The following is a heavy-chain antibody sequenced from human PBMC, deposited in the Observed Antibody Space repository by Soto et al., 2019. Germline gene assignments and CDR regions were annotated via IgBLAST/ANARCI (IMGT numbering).Heavy chain of an antibody. CDR2: INWNSGNI. V-gene: IGHV3-9*01. CDR1: GFTFDDYA. Sequence: GGSLRLSCAASGFTFDDYAMHWVRQAPGKGLEWVSGINWNSGNIGYADSVKGRFTISRDNAKNSLYLQMNSLRAEDTALYYCAKGLAVAGPVDYYYHYMDVWGKGTTVTVSS. J-gene: IGHJ6*03. D-gene: IGHD6-19*01. CDR3: AKGLAVAGPVDYYYHYMDV.